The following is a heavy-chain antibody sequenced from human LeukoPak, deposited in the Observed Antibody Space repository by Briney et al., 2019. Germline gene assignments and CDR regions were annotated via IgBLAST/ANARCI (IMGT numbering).Heavy chain of an antibody. CDR2: INPSGGST. CDR1: GYTFTSYY. J-gene: IGHJ6*02. Sequence: ASVKVSCKASGYTFTSYYMHWVRQAPGQGLEWMGIINPSGGSTSYAQKFQGRVTMTRDTSTSTVYMELSSLRSEDTAVYYCASYSSGWLDYYYGMDVWGQGTTVTVSS. V-gene: IGHV1-46*01. CDR3: ASYSSGWLDYYYGMDV. D-gene: IGHD6-19*01.